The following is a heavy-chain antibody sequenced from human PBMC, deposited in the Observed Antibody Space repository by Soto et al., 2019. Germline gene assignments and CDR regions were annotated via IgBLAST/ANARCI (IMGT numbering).Heavy chain of an antibody. D-gene: IGHD6-25*01. Sequence: PGESLKISCKGSGYSFTSYWIGWVRQMPGKGLEWMGIIYPGDSDTRYSPSFQGQVTISADKSISTAYLQWSSLKASDTAMYYCARLPIERLAYYYYYGMDVWGQGTTVTVSS. J-gene: IGHJ6*02. V-gene: IGHV5-51*01. CDR3: ARLPIERLAYYYYYGMDV. CDR2: IYPGDSDT. CDR1: GYSFTSYW.